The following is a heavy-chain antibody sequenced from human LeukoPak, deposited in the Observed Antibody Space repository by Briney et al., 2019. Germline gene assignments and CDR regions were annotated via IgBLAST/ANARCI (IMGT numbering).Heavy chain of an antibody. D-gene: IGHD3-3*01. Sequence: SETLSLTCAVYGGSFSGYYWSWIRQAPGKGLEWIGEINHSGSTNYNPSLKSRVTISVDTSKNQFSLKLSSVTAADTAVYYCARGRYDFWSGYSNYFDYWGQGTLVTVSS. CDR2: INHSGST. CDR3: ARGRYDFWSGYSNYFDY. J-gene: IGHJ4*02. V-gene: IGHV4-34*01. CDR1: GGSFSGYY.